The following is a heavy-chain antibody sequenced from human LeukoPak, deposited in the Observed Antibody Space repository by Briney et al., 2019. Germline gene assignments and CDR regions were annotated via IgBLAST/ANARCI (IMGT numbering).Heavy chain of an antibody. J-gene: IGHJ5*02. Sequence: SETLSLTCAVYGGSFSGYYWSWIRQPPGKGLEWIGEINHSGSTNYNPSLKSRVTISVDTSKNQFSLKLSSVTAADTAVYYCARDPRLCSGGSCYSGWFDPWGQGTLVTVSS. CDR2: INHSGST. D-gene: IGHD2-15*01. CDR3: ARDPRLCSGGSCYSGWFDP. V-gene: IGHV4-34*01. CDR1: GGSFSGYY.